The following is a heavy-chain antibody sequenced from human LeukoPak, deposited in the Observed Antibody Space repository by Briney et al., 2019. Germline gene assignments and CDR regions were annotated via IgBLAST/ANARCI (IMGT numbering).Heavy chain of an antibody. V-gene: IGHV3-11*06. CDR2: ISGSSSDT. J-gene: IGHJ4*02. D-gene: IGHD3-22*01. CDR3: ARVNPISSGFYAY. CDR1: GFTFSDYY. Sequence: GGSLRLSCAASGFTFSDYYMTWIRQAPGKGLEWVSYISGSSSDTNYADFVKGRFTISRDDAKNSLYLQMNSLRAEDTAVYYCARVNPISSGFYAYWGQGTPVTVSS.